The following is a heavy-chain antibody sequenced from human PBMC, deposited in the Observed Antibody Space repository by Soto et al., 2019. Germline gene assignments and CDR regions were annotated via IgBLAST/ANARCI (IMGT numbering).Heavy chain of an antibody. CDR3: ARDRGFFFQAADAMRASLPVSAFLLNRSSDL. CDR2: ISYDGSNK. V-gene: IGHV3-30-3*01. J-gene: IGHJ2*01. Sequence: KGLEWVAVISYDGSNKYYADSVKGRFTISRDNSKNTLYLQMNSLRAEDTAVYYCARDRGFFFQAADAMRASLPVSAFLLNRSSDL. D-gene: IGHD6-13*01.